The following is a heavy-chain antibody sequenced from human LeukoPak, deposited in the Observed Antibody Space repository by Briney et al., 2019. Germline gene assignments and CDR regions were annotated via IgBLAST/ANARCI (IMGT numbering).Heavy chain of an antibody. Sequence: PGGSLRLSCAASGFTFSSYGMHWVRQAPGKGLEWVAVIRYDGSNKYYADSVKGRFTISRDNSKNTLYLQMNSLRAEDTAVYYCAKSAPLTIFGVAHPFDPWGQGTLVTVSS. CDR2: IRYDGSNK. D-gene: IGHD3-3*01. CDR3: AKSAPLTIFGVAHPFDP. V-gene: IGHV3-30*02. J-gene: IGHJ5*02. CDR1: GFTFSSYG.